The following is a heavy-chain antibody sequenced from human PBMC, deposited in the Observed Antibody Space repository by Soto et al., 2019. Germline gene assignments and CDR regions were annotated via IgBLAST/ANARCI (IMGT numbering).Heavy chain of an antibody. CDR3: ARSRVDIVATIFSPPAY. J-gene: IGHJ4*02. CDR1: GFTFSSYG. CDR2: IWYDGSNK. V-gene: IGHV3-33*01. Sequence: GGSLRLSCAASGFTFSSYGMHWVRQAPGKGLEWVAVIWYDGSNKYYADSVKGRFTISRDNSKNTLYLQMNSLRAEDTAVYYCARSRVDIVATIFSPPAYWGQGTLVTVSS. D-gene: IGHD5-12*01.